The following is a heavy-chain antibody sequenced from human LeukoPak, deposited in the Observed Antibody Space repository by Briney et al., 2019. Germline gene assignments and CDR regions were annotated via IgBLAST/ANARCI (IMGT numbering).Heavy chain of an antibody. V-gene: IGHV1-2*06. CDR2: INPNSGGT. J-gene: IGHJ3*02. CDR3: ARADCSSTSCLNAFDI. D-gene: IGHD2-2*01. Sequence: ASVKVSCKASGYTFIGYYMHWVRQAPGQGLEWVGRINPNSGGTNYAQKFQGRVTMTRDTSISTAYMELSRLRSDDTAVYYCARADCSSTSCLNAFDIWSQGTMVTVSS. CDR1: GYTFIGYY.